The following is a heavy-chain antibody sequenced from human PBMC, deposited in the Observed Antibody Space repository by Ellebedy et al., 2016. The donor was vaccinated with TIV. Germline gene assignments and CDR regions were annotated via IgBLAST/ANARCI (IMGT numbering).Heavy chain of an antibody. J-gene: IGHJ4*02. CDR2: TDGSGAYT. D-gene: IGHD3-22*01. CDR1: AFTFSNSA. V-gene: IGHV3-21*04. Sequence: GESLKISXAASAFTFSNSAMNWVRQAPGKGLEWVSTTDGSGAYTYYADSVKGRFTISRDNAKNSLYLQMNSLRAEDTAVYYCARDSRRRDYYDSSGYYNWGQGTLVTVSS. CDR3: ARDSRRRDYYDSSGYYN.